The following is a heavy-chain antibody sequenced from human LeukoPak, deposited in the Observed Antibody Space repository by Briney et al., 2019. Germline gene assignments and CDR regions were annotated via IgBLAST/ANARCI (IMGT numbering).Heavy chain of an antibody. CDR3: ARTYYDILTGHNPYFDY. Sequence: GGSLRLSCAASGFTFNTYTMNWVRQAPGKGLEWVSSITASSTAIYSADSVKGRFTISRDNAKNFLYLQMNSLRAEDTAVYYCARTYYDILTGHNPYFDYWGQGILVTVSS. CDR2: ITASSTAI. V-gene: IGHV3-21*01. J-gene: IGHJ4*02. D-gene: IGHD3-9*01. CDR1: GFTFNTYT.